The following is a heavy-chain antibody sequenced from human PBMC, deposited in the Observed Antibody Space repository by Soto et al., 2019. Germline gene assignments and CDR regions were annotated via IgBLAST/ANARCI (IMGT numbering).Heavy chain of an antibody. CDR3: ARQVIAAAGTGYFQH. CDR2: IHYTGNT. CDR1: GGSISSISYY. Sequence: SETLSLTCTVSGGSISSISYYWGWIRQPPGKGLEYIGNIHYTGNTFYNASLKSRVTISVDTSKNQVSLKLRSVTAADTAVYYCARQVIAAAGTGYFQHWGQGAPVTVSS. V-gene: IGHV4-39*01. D-gene: IGHD6-13*01. J-gene: IGHJ1*01.